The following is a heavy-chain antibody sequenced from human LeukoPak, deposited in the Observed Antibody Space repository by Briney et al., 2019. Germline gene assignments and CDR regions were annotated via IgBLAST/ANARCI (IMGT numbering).Heavy chain of an antibody. V-gene: IGHV4-39*02. CDR3: ARLTTVTTRFDY. Sequence: SETLSLTCTVSGGSISSSRYYWGWIRQPPGKGLEWIGSIYYSGSTYANPSLKSRVTISGDTSKNHFSLNLSSLTAADTAVCYCARLTTVTTRFDYWGQGTLVIVSS. CDR2: IYYSGST. J-gene: IGHJ4*02. D-gene: IGHD4-17*01. CDR1: GGSISSSRYY.